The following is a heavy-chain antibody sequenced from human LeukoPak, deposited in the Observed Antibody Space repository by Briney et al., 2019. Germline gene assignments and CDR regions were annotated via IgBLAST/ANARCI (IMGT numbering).Heavy chain of an antibody. Sequence: ASVKVSCMASGYTFTGYYMHWVRQAPGQGLEWMGWINPNSGGTNYAQKFQGRVTMTRDTSISTAYMELSRLRSDDTAVYYCARVLRRAIVATILNYWGQGTLVTVSS. CDR3: ARVLRRAIVATILNY. V-gene: IGHV1-2*02. CDR2: INPNSGGT. D-gene: IGHD5-12*01. J-gene: IGHJ4*02. CDR1: GYTFTGYY.